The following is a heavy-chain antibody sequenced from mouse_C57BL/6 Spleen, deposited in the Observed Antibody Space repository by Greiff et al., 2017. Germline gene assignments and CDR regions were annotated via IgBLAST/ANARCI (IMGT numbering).Heavy chain of an antibody. Sequence: EVQLQESGGGLVQPGGSLSLSCAASGFTFTDYYMSWVRQPPGKALELLGFIRNKANGYTTEYSASVKGRFTISRDNSQSILYLQMNALRAEDSATYYCARRSYHYFDYWGQGTTLTVSS. V-gene: IGHV7-3*01. CDR3: ARRSYHYFDY. J-gene: IGHJ2*01. D-gene: IGHD2-12*01. CDR2: IRNKANGYTT. CDR1: GFTFTDYY.